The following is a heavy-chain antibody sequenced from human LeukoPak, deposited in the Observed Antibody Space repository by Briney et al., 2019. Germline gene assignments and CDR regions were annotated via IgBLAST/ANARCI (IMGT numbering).Heavy chain of an antibody. CDR2: INHSGTT. CDR3: ARVSYSSSWYYHYMDV. V-gene: IGHV4-34*01. J-gene: IGHJ6*03. Sequence: SETLSLTCAVYGGSFSGYYWSWIRQPPGKGLEWIGEINHSGTTFYNPSLKSRVTISVDTSKNQFSLKLSSVTAADTAVYYCARVSYSSSWYYHYMDVWGKGSTVTVSS. CDR1: GGSFSGYY. D-gene: IGHD6-13*01.